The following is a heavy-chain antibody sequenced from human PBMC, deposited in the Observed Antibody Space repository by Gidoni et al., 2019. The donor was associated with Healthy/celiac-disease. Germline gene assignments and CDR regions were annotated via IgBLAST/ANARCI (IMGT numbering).Heavy chain of an antibody. CDR2: IYYSGST. Sequence: QVQLQASGPGLVKPSETLSLTCTVSGGSISSYYWSWIRQPPGKGLEWIGYIYYSGSTNYNPSLKSRVTISVDTSKNQFSLKLSSVTAADTAVYYCARHTRNDDAFDIWGQGTMVTVSS. CDR3: ARHTRNDDAFDI. J-gene: IGHJ3*02. V-gene: IGHV4-59*08. D-gene: IGHD1-1*01. CDR1: GGSISSYY.